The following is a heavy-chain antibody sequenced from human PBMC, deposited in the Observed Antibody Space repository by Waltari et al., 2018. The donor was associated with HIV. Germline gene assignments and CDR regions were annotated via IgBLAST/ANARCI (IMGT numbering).Heavy chain of an antibody. J-gene: IGHJ5*02. V-gene: IGHV5-51*06. D-gene: IGHD5-12*01. CDR1: GYNFIRYW. CDR2: IHPGDFDT. Sequence: EVQLVQSGVEVKKPGESLRISCKASGYNFIRYWIAWVRQMLGKGLEWMGIIHPGDFDTRYSPSFQGQVTFSADKSISTAYLQWTSLKASDTGMYYCARLSTSGYNWFEPWGQGTLVTVSS. CDR3: ARLSTSGYNWFEP.